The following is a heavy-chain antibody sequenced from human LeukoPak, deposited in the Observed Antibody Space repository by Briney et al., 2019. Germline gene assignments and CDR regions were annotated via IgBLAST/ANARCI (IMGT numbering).Heavy chain of an antibody. CDR3: ARGGITIFGVVIMRSTGFDP. Sequence: SETLSLTCAVYGGSFSGYYWSWIRQPPGKGLEWIAEINHSGSTNYNPSLKSRVTISVDTSKNQFSLKLSSVTAADTAVYYCARGGITIFGVVIMRSTGFDPWGQGTLVTVSS. CDR1: GGSFSGYY. J-gene: IGHJ5*02. V-gene: IGHV4-34*01. CDR2: INHSGST. D-gene: IGHD3-3*01.